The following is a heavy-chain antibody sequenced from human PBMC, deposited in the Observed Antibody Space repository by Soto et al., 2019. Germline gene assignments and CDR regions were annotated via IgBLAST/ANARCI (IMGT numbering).Heavy chain of an antibody. V-gene: IGHV1-69*02. CDR2: IIPILGIA. D-gene: IGHD6-13*01. Sequence: SVKVSCKASGGTFSSYTISWVRQAPGQGLEWMGRIIPILGIANYAQKFQGRVTMTRDTSTSTVYMELSSLRSEDTAVYYCARAVGAAAVLDIWGQGTMVTVSS. J-gene: IGHJ3*02. CDR3: ARAVGAAAVLDI. CDR1: GGTFSSYT.